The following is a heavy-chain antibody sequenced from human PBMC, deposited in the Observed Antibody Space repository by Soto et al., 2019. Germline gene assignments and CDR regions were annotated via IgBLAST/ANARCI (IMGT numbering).Heavy chain of an antibody. CDR3: VDYGDYLDY. CDR2: ISGSGGST. Sequence: PGGSLRLSCAASGFTFSSYAMSWVRQAPGKGLEWVSAISGSGGSTYYADSVKGRFTISRDNSKNTLYLQMNSLRAEDTAVNYRVDYGDYLDYWGQGTLVNVPS. J-gene: IGHJ4*02. V-gene: IGHV3-23*01. CDR1: GFTFSSYA. D-gene: IGHD4-17*01.